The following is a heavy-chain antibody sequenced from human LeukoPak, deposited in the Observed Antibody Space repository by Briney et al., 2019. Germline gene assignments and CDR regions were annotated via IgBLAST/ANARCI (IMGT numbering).Heavy chain of an antibody. J-gene: IGHJ4*02. V-gene: IGHV3-48*01. Sequence: GGSLRLSCAASGFTFSSYSMNWVRKAPGKGLEWVSYISSSSSTIYYADSVKGRFTISRDNAKNSLCLQMNSLRAEDTAVYYCARIDDYTDYWGQGTLVTVSS. CDR2: ISSSSSTI. CDR3: ARIDDYTDY. D-gene: IGHD4-11*01. CDR1: GFTFSSYS.